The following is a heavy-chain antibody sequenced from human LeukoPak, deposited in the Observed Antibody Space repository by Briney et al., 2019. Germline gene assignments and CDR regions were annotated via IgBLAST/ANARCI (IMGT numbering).Heavy chain of an antibody. CDR1: GASVSGSNYY. CDR2: IYYSGST. J-gene: IGHJ5*02. CDR3: ARGLGYSSSWYPYNWFDP. V-gene: IGHV4-39*07. Sequence: SETLSLTCAVSGASVSGSNYYWGWIRQPPGKGLEWIGNIYYSGSTYYNPSLKSRVTISVDTSKNQFSLKLSSVTAADTAVYYCARGLGYSSSWYPYNWFDPWGQGTLVTVSS. D-gene: IGHD6-13*01.